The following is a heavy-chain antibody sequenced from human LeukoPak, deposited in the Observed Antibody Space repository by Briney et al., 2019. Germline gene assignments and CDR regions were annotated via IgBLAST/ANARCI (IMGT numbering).Heavy chain of an antibody. D-gene: IGHD1-26*01. J-gene: IGHJ4*02. Sequence: GGSLRLSCAASGFTFSNYWMNWVRQVPGKGLMWVSRMSGDGSSTNYADSVKGRFTISRDNAKNTLYLQMNSLRVEDTAVYYCARGTWELPYFDYWGQGTLVTVSS. CDR3: ARGTWELPYFDY. V-gene: IGHV3-74*01. CDR1: GFTFSNYW. CDR2: MSGDGSST.